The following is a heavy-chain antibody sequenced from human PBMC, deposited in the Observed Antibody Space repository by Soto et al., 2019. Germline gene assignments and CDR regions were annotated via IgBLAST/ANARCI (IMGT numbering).Heavy chain of an antibody. J-gene: IGHJ1*01. CDR3: ASEPHSNSWGDFHH. Sequence: PSETLSLTCSVSGGSVSSGDYYWNWIRQPPGKGLEWIGYIYNSGTTNYNPSLKSRVTISVDTSKNQFSLQLSSVTAADTAIYYGASEPHSNSWGDFHHWGLGTLVTVSS. CDR1: GGSVSSGDYY. D-gene: IGHD2-2*01. V-gene: IGHV4-61*08. CDR2: IYNSGTT.